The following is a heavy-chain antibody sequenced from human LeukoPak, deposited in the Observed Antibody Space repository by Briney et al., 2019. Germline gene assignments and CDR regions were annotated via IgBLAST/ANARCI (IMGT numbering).Heavy chain of an antibody. CDR1: GFTFSSYE. V-gene: IGHV3-48*03. J-gene: IGHJ4*02. Sequence: GGSLRLSCAASGFTFSSYEMNWGRQAPGKGLEWVSYISSSGSTIYYADSVKGRFTISRDNAKNSLYLQMNSLRAEDTAVYYCAREQTTGMFDYWGQGTLVTVSS. CDR3: AREQTTGMFDY. D-gene: IGHD1-1*01. CDR2: ISSSGSTI.